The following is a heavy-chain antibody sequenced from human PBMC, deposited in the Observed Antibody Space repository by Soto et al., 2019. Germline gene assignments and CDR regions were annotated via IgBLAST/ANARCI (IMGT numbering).Heavy chain of an antibody. Sequence: PSETLSLTCTVSGGSISSGGYYWSWIRQHPGKGLEWIGYIYYSGSTYYNPSLKSRVTISVDTSKNQFSLKPSSVTAADTAVYYCARWVVITPRAFDYWGQGTLVTVSS. D-gene: IGHD3-22*01. CDR2: IYYSGST. V-gene: IGHV4-31*03. CDR3: ARWVVITPRAFDY. CDR1: GGSISSGGYY. J-gene: IGHJ4*02.